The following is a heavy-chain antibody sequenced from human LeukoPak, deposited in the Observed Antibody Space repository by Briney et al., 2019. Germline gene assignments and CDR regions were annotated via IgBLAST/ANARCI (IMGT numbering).Heavy chain of an antibody. V-gene: IGHV4-59*01. CDR3: ARDHPDAFDI. J-gene: IGHJ3*02. CDR2: IYYSGTT. Sequence: SETLSLTCTVSGDSLRIYYSSWMRQPPGGGREGLGYIYYSGTTNYNPSLRGRVTIPVDTSKNQLSLQLSSVTAADTVIYYCARDHPDAFDIWGQGTMVTVSS. CDR1: GDSLRIYY.